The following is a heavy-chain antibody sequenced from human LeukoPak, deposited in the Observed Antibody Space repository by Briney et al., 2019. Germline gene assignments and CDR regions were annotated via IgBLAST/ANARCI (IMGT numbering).Heavy chain of an antibody. CDR1: RFTFSTYW. Sequence: PGGSLRLSCAASRFTFSTYWMSWVSQAPGKGLEWVANIKQDGSEKYYVNSVKGRFTISRDNAKNSLYLQMNSLRAEDTAVYYCASQYCSSRTCYTDAFDIWGQGTMVTVSS. V-gene: IGHV3-7*01. D-gene: IGHD2-2*02. CDR3: ASQYCSSRTCYTDAFDI. J-gene: IGHJ3*02. CDR2: IKQDGSEK.